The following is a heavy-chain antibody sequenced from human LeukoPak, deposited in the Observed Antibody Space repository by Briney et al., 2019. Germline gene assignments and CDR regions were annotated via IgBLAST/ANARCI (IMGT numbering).Heavy chain of an antibody. V-gene: IGHV4-59*08. CDR3: ARRPHYDFWSGYSPTYAFDI. Sequence: SETLSLTCTVSGGSISSYYWSWIRQPPGKGLEWIGYIYYSGSTNYNPSLKSRVTISVDTSKNQFSLELSSVTAADTAVYYCARRPHYDFWSGYSPTYAFDIWGQGTMVTVSS. J-gene: IGHJ3*02. D-gene: IGHD3-3*01. CDR1: GGSISSYY. CDR2: IYYSGST.